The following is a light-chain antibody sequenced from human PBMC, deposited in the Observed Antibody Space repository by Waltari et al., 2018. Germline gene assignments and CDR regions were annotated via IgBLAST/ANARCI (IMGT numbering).Light chain of an antibody. J-gene: IGKJ1*01. Sequence: DIQMTQSPSSVSASVGDRVTLTCRASQGISSRLAWYQQKPGKAPKLLIYDASSLHSGVPSRFSGSGSGTEFTLTISSLQSEDFAVYYCQQYHNWWTFGQGTKVEIK. CDR1: QGISSR. CDR2: DAS. CDR3: QQYHNWWT. V-gene: IGKV1-12*01.